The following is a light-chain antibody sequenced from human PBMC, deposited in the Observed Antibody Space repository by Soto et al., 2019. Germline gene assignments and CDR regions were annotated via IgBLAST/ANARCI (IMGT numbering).Light chain of an antibody. CDR1: QYISSY. CDR3: QQYDSSPKT. CDR2: GAS. Sequence: TQSPSSLSSCVRDIVTVTCRASQYISSYLAWYQQKPGQAPRLLIYGASSRATGIPDRFSGSGSGTDFTLTISRLEPEDFAVYYCQQYDSSPKTFGQGTKVDIK. V-gene: IGKV3-20*01. J-gene: IGKJ1*01.